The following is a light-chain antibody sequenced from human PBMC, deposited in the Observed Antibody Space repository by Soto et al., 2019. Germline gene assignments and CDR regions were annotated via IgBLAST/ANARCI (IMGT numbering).Light chain of an antibody. Sequence: DIQMTQSPSSLSASVGDRVTITCRASQGISNYLAWYQQKPGKVPELLIYAASTLQSGVPSRFSGSGSGTEFTLTINSLLPEDFAIYYCQMYNSAPFTFGPGTKVDIK. CDR1: QGISNY. V-gene: IGKV1-27*01. CDR2: AAS. J-gene: IGKJ3*01. CDR3: QMYNSAPFT.